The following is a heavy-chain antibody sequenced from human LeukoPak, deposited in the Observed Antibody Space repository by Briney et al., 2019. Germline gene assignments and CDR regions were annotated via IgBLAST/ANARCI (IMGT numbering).Heavy chain of an antibody. J-gene: IGHJ4*02. Sequence: SETLSLTCTVSGGSISSYYWSWIRQPPGKGLEWIGYIYYSGSTNYNPFLKSRVTISVDTSRNQFSLKLSSVTAADTAVYYCARGPLYGSGNYYYDYWGQGALVTVSS. CDR3: ARGPLYGSGNYYYDY. CDR2: IYYSGST. CDR1: GGSISSYY. D-gene: IGHD3-10*01. V-gene: IGHV4-59*01.